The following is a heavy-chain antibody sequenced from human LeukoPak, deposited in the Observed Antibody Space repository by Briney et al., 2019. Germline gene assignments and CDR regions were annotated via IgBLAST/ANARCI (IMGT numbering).Heavy chain of an antibody. CDR1: GFTFSSYG. V-gene: IGHV3-30*03. CDR2: ISYDGSNK. J-gene: IGHJ4*02. CDR3: ALTDGSGSYWLY. D-gene: IGHD3-10*01. Sequence: PGGSLRLSCAASGFTFSSYGMHWVHQAPGKGLEWVAVISYDGSNKYYADSVKGRFTISRDNSKNTLYLQMNSLRAEDTAVYYCALTDGSGSYWLYWGRGTLVTVSA.